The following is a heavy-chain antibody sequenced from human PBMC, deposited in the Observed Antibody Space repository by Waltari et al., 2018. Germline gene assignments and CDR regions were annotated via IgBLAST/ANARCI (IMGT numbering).Heavy chain of an antibody. D-gene: IGHD3-22*01. J-gene: IGHJ4*02. CDR3: ARVGFVQDSSGYTDY. CDR1: GGTFSSYP. Sequence: QVQLVQSGAEVKKPGSSVKVSCKASGGTFSSYPVSWLRPPPGQGLEWMGRITPILGIANYAQKFQGRVTITADKSTSTAYMELSSLRSEDTAVYYCARVGFVQDSSGYTDYWGQGTLVTVSS. V-gene: IGHV1-69*04. CDR2: ITPILGIA.